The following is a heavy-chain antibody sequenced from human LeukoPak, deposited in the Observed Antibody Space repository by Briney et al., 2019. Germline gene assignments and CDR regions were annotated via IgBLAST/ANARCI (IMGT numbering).Heavy chain of an antibody. CDR1: GGSFSGYY. Sequence: SETLSLTCAVYGGSFSGYYWSWIRRPPGKGLEWIGEINHSGSTNYNPSLKSRVTISVDTSKNQFSLKLSSVTAADTAVYYCARHLIVRGVIKAFGWFDPWGQGTLVTVSS. V-gene: IGHV4-34*01. J-gene: IGHJ5*02. CDR2: INHSGST. CDR3: ARHLIVRGVIKAFGWFDP. D-gene: IGHD3-10*01.